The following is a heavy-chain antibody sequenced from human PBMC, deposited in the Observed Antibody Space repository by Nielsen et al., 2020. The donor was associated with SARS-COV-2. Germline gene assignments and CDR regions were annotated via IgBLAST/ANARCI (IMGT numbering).Heavy chain of an antibody. CDR1: GFTFSSYW. D-gene: IGHD3-16*01. Sequence: GESLKISCAASGFTFSSYWMSWVRQAPGKGLEWVANIKQDGSEKYYVDSVKGRFTISRDNAKNSLYLQMNSLRAEDTAVYYCAREGWGDYNWGQGTLVTVSS. CDR3: AREGWGDYN. V-gene: IGHV3-7*01. CDR2: IKQDGSEK. J-gene: IGHJ4*02.